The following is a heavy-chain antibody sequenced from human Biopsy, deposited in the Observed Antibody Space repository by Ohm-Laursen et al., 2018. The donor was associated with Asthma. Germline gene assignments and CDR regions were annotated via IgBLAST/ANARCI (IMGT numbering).Heavy chain of an antibody. Sequence: SLRLSCAASGFTFDDYAMHWVRQAPGKGLEWVSGVSWNSGGIDYADPVKGRFTISRDNAKNSLYLQMNSLRGADTALYYCVKDIRLQLWGFDSWGQGTLVTVSS. D-gene: IGHD6-13*01. J-gene: IGHJ4*02. CDR2: VSWNSGGI. V-gene: IGHV3-9*01. CDR1: GFTFDDYA. CDR3: VKDIRLQLWGFDS.